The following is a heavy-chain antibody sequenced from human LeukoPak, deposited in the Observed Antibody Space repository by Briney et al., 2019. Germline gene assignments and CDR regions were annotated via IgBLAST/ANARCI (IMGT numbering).Heavy chain of an antibody. V-gene: IGHV1-69*04. CDR3: ARPSITISYYYGTDV. J-gene: IGHJ6*02. CDR1: GGTFSGYA. CDR2: IIPILGIA. D-gene: IGHD3-3*01. Sequence: ASVKVSCKASGGTFSGYAISWVRQAPGQGLEWMGRIIPILGIANYAQKFQGRVTITADKSTSTAYMELSSLRSEDTAVYYCARPSITISYYYGTDVWGQGTTVTVSS.